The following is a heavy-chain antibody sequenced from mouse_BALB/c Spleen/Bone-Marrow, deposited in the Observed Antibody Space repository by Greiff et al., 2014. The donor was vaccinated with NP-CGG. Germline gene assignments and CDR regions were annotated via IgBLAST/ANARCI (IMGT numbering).Heavy chain of an antibody. D-gene: IGHD2-4*01. Sequence: EVKLEESGGGLVQPGGSLKLSCAASGYTFSNYGMSWVRQTPDKRLELVANINSNGAYTYYPDSVKGRFTISRDNAKNTLYLQMSSLKSEDTAMYYCARGDDYVSWFAYWGQGTLVTVSA. V-gene: IGHV5-6-3*01. J-gene: IGHJ3*01. CDR3: ARGDDYVSWFAY. CDR2: INSNGAYT. CDR1: GYTFSNYG.